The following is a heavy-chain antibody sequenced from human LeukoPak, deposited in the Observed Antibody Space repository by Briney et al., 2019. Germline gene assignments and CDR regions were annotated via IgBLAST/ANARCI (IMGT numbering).Heavy chain of an antibody. Sequence: GGSLRLSCAASGFIFSSYDMYWVRQAPGKGLEWVSYISGSSSYTNSADSVKGRFTISRDNPKNSLFLQMNSLRAEDTAVYYCARGLRLAGVDYWGQGTLVTVSS. CDR1: GFIFSSYD. CDR2: ISGSSSYT. V-gene: IGHV3-21*05. D-gene: IGHD6-19*01. J-gene: IGHJ4*02. CDR3: ARGLRLAGVDY.